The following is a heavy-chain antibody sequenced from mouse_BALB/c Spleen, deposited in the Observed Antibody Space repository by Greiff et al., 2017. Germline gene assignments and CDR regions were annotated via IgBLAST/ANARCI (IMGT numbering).Heavy chain of an antibody. J-gene: IGHJ4*01. CDR2: INPYNDGT. V-gene: IGHV1-14*01. CDR3: ARTLREGAYYYAMDY. CDR1: GYTFTSYV. Sequence: VQLQQSGPELVKPGASVKMSCKASGYTFTSYVMHWVKQKPGQGLEWIGYINPYNDGTKYNEKFKGKATLTSDKSSSTAYMELSSLTSEDSAVYYCARTLREGAYYYAMDYWGQGTSVTVSS.